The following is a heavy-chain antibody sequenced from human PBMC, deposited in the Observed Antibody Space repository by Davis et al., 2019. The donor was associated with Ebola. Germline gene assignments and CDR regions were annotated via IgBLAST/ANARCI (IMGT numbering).Heavy chain of an antibody. J-gene: IGHJ6*02. Sequence: GSLRLSCTVSGGSISSYYWSWIRQPPGKGLEWIGYIYYSGSTNYNPSLKSRVTISVDTSKNQFSLKLSSVTAADTAVYYCARIGYHYYYGMDVWGQGTTVTVSS. V-gene: IGHV4-59*12. D-gene: IGHD3-10*01. CDR3: ARIGYHYYYGMDV. CDR1: GGSISSYY. CDR2: IYYSGST.